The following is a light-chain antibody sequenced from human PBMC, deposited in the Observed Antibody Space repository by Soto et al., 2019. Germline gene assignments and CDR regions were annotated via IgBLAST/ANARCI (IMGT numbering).Light chain of an antibody. CDR2: DAS. Sequence: DIQMTQSPSFLSASVGDKVTITCRATESVSKWLAWYQEKPGNPPRPLIYDASTLESGVPSRFSGSGSGTEFTLTISSLQADDFAIYYCRQYNSYSWTFGQGTKVDIK. CDR3: RQYNSYSWT. V-gene: IGKV1-5*01. J-gene: IGKJ1*01. CDR1: ESVSKW.